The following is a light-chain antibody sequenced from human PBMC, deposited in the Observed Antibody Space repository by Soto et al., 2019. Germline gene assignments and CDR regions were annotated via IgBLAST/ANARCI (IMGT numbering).Light chain of an antibody. CDR1: SSDIGSYGF. V-gene: IGLV2-8*01. CDR3: SSFGDSSNLGV. CDR2: EVS. Sequence: QSAPTQPPSAHGSSGQSVTISCTGTSSDIGSYGFVAWYQQDPSKAPKRLTYEVSKRLAGVPDRFSGSKTGNTASLTVSGLQAEDETDYYCSSFGDSSNLGVFGEGTKVTVL. J-gene: IGLJ3*02.